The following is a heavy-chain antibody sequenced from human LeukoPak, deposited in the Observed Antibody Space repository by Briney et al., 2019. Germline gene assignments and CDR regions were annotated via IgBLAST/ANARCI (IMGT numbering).Heavy chain of an antibody. J-gene: IGHJ5*02. V-gene: IGHV4-59*01. CDR3: ARAGEYYDSSGYYYGWFDP. CDR1: GGSISSYY. Sequence: SETLSLTCTVSGGSISSYYRSWIRQPPGKGLEWIGYIYYSGSTNYNPSLKSRVTISVDTSKNQCSLKLSSVTAADTAVYYCARAGEYYDSSGYYYGWFDPWGQGTLVTVSS. CDR2: IYYSGST. D-gene: IGHD3-22*01.